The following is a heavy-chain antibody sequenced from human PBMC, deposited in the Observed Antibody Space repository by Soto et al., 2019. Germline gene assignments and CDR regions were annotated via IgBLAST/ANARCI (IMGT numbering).Heavy chain of an antibody. D-gene: IGHD1-26*01. CDR2: FDPEDGET. J-gene: IGHJ3*02. Sequence: GASVKVSCKVSGYTLTELSMHWVRQAPGKGLEWMGGFDPEDGETIYAQKFQGRVTMTEDTSTDTAYMELSSLRSEDTAVYYCATDGIVGATTSAFDIWGQGTMVTVSS. CDR1: GYTLTELS. V-gene: IGHV1-24*01. CDR3: ATDGIVGATTSAFDI.